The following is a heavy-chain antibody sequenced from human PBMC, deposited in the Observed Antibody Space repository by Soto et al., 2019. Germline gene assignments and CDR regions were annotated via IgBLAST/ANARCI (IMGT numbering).Heavy chain of an antibody. Sequence: SETLSLTCIVSGESISGTIYYWAWIRQPPGKGLEWIGSIYYSGSTYYNPSLKSRVTISVDTSKNHFSLKLTSVTAADTAVYYCARPGGSGWFYFDSWGQGSQVTVSS. V-gene: IGHV4-39*02. D-gene: IGHD6-13*01. J-gene: IGHJ4*02. CDR2: IYYSGST. CDR1: GESISGTIYY. CDR3: ARPGGSGWFYFDS.